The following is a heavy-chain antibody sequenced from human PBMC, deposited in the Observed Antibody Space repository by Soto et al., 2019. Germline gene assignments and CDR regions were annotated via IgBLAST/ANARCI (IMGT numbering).Heavy chain of an antibody. CDR3: ARVALSSGYYFWFDP. CDR1: GYTFTSYD. V-gene: IGHV1-8*01. Sequence: ASVKVSCKASGYTFTSYDINWVPQATGQGLEWMGWMNPNSGNTGYAQKFQGRVTMTRNTSISTAYMELSSLRSEDTAVYYCARVALSSGYYFWFDPWGQGTLVTVSS. J-gene: IGHJ5*02. D-gene: IGHD3-22*01. CDR2: MNPNSGNT.